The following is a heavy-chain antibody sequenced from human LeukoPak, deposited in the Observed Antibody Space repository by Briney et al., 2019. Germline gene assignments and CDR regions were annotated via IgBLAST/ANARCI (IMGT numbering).Heavy chain of an antibody. CDR1: GFTFSSYS. J-gene: IGHJ4*02. V-gene: IGHV3-48*02. D-gene: IGHD4/OR15-4a*01. Sequence: GGSLRLSCAASGFTFSSYSMNWVRQAPGKGLEWVSYISSSSSTIYYADSVKGRFTISRDNAKNSLYLQMNSLRDEDTAVYCARDQDYGDFDHWGQGTLVTVPS. CDR2: ISSSSSTI. CDR3: ARDQDYGDFDH.